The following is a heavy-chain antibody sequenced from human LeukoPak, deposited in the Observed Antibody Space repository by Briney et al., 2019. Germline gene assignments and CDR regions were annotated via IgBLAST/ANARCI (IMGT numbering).Heavy chain of an antibody. D-gene: IGHD2-21*02. V-gene: IGHV4-59*01. CDR1: GGSISSYY. CDR2: IYYSGST. J-gene: IGHJ4*02. Sequence: SETLSLTCTVSGGSISSYYWSWIRQPPGKGLEWIGYIYYSGSTNYNPSLKSRVTISVDTSKNQFSLKLSSVTAADTTVYYCAESHDCGGDCYIANWGQGTLVTVSS. CDR3: AESHDCGGDCYIAN.